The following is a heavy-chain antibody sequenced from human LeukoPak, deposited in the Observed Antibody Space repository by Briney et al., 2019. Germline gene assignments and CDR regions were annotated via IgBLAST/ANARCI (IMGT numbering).Heavy chain of an antibody. CDR2: INAGNGNT. J-gene: IGHJ4*02. CDR1: GYTFTSYA. V-gene: IGHV1-3*01. Sequence: ASVNVSCKASGYTFTSYAMHWVRQAPGQRLEWMGWINAGNGNTKYSQKFQGRVTITRDTSASTAYMELSSLRSEDTAVYYCARVVDVNSYGLFDYWGQGTLVTVPS. CDR3: ARVVDVNSYGLFDY. D-gene: IGHD5-18*01.